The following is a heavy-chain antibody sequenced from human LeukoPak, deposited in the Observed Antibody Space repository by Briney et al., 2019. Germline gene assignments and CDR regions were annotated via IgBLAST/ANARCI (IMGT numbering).Heavy chain of an antibody. CDR1: GGSISSSSYY. D-gene: IGHD6-13*01. CDR3: ATIAAAGKLHDY. V-gene: IGHV4-39*01. Sequence: SGTLSLTCTVSGGSISSSSYYWGWIRQPPGKGLEWIGSIYYSGSTYYNPSLKSRVTISVDTSKNQFSLKLSSVTAADTAVYYCATIAAAGKLHDYWGQGTLVTVSS. CDR2: IYYSGST. J-gene: IGHJ4*02.